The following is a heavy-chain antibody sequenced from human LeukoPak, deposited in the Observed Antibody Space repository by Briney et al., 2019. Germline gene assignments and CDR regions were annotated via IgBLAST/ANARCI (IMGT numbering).Heavy chain of an antibody. D-gene: IGHD2-21*02. Sequence: GGSLRLSCAASGFTFSSYAMSWVRQAPGKGLEWVSAISGSGGSTYYADSVKGRFTISRGNSKNTLYLQMNSLRAEDTAVYYCAKDYSGLLLDYYGMDVWGQGTTVTVSS. CDR3: AKDYSGLLLDYYGMDV. V-gene: IGHV3-23*01. CDR1: GFTFSSYA. J-gene: IGHJ6*02. CDR2: ISGSGGST.